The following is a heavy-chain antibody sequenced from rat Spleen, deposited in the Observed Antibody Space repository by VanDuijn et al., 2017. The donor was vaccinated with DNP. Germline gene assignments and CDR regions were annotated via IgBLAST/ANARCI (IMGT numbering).Heavy chain of an antibody. V-gene: IGHV2-32*01. CDR2: IWSNGAT. J-gene: IGHJ2*01. CDR1: GFPLTRYH. D-gene: IGHD1-7*01. CDR3: ARGDYSY. Sequence: QVQLKESGPGLVQPSQTLSLTCTVSGFPLTRYHVHWIRQPPGKGLEWMGVIWSNGATSYTSVLKSRLSISRDTSKSQVFLRMNGLQTEDTATYYCARGDYSYWGQGVMVTVSS.